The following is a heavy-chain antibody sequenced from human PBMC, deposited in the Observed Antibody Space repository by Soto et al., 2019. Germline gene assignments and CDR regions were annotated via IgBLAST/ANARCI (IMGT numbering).Heavy chain of an antibody. V-gene: IGHV4-30-4*01. CDR1: GGSISSGDYY. D-gene: IGHD3-3*01. CDR3: ARARSYAFWRDPEGYNWLDA. Sequence: SETLSLTCTVSGGSISSGDYYWSWLRQPPGKGLEWIGYIYYSGSTYYNPSLKSRVTISVDTSKNQFSLKLSSVTAADTAVYYCARARSYAFWRDPEGYNWLDAWGQGTLVTVSS. CDR2: IYYSGST. J-gene: IGHJ5*02.